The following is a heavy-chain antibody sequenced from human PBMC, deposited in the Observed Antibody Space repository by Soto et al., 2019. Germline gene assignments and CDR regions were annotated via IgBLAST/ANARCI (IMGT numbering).Heavy chain of an antibody. Sequence: QLPLQDSGSGLVKPSQTLSLTCAVSGGSISSGGYSWSWIRQPPGKGLEWIGYIYHSGSTYYNPSLKSRVTISVDRSKNQFSLKLSSVTAADTAVYYCARVPDVWGQGTTVTVSS. V-gene: IGHV4-30-2*01. CDR2: IYHSGST. J-gene: IGHJ6*02. CDR1: GGSISSGGYS. CDR3: ARVPDV.